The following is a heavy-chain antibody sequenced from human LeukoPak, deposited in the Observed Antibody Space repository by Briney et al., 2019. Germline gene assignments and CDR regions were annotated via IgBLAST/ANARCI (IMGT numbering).Heavy chain of an antibody. J-gene: IGHJ4*02. D-gene: IGHD3-9*01. CDR2: IWYDGGNK. CDR3: ASSYYDILTGLGEFNY. Sequence: PGGSLRLSCAASGITFSSYGMPWVHQAPGKGLEWVAVIWYDGGNKYYADSVKGRFTISRDNSKNTLYLQMNSLRAEDTAVYYCASSYYDILTGLGEFNYWGQGTLVTVSS. CDR1: GITFSSYG. V-gene: IGHV3-33*01.